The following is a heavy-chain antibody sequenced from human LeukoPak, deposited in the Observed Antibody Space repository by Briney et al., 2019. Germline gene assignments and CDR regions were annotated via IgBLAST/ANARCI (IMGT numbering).Heavy chain of an antibody. CDR1: GFTFSSYA. Sequence: GGSLRLSCAASGFTFSSYAMSWVRQAPGKGLEWVSAISGSGGSTYYADSVKGRFTISRDNSKNTLYLQMNGLRAEDTAVYYCAKRRGRGIAAAGTFDYWGQGTLVTVSS. J-gene: IGHJ4*02. D-gene: IGHD6-13*01. CDR2: ISGSGGST. CDR3: AKRRGRGIAAAGTFDY. V-gene: IGHV3-23*01.